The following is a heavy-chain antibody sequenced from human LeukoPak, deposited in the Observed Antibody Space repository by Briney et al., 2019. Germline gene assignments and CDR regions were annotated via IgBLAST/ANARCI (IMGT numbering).Heavy chain of an antibody. J-gene: IGHJ4*02. CDR2: IKQDGSEQ. Sequence: GGSLRLSCAASGFTFSHYYMSWVRQAPGKGLEWVANIKQDGSEQFYLDSVKGRFTISRDNAKNALYLQMHSLRVEDTAVYYCAKAYVPERGLRDYWGQGTLVTVSS. V-gene: IGHV3-7*01. D-gene: IGHD1-1*01. CDR1: GFTFSHYY. CDR3: AKAYVPERGLRDY.